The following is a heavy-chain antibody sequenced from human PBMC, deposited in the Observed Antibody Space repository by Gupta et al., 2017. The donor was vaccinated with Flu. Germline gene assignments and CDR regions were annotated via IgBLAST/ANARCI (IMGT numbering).Heavy chain of an antibody. J-gene: IGHJ6*02. Sequence: QVQLQESVPGPVKPAATLSLTCTVSGGSISSYYWSWIRQPPGKGLEWIEYIYYSGSTNYNPSLKSRVTISVDTSKNQFSLKLSSVTAADTAVYYGAREKYSYGTYMDVWGQGTTVTVSS. CDR2: IYYSGST. V-gene: IGHV4-59*01. D-gene: IGHD5-18*01. CDR3: AREKYSYGTYMDV. CDR1: GGSISSYY.